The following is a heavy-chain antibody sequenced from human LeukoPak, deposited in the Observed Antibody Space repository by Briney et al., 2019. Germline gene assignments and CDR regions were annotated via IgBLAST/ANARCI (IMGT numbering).Heavy chain of an antibody. CDR1: GFTFNNYG. V-gene: IGHV3-33*01. CDR3: ARDEAGTTTDGGLGY. CDR2: ICCDGSNR. J-gene: IGHJ4*02. Sequence: PGGSLRLSCTASGFTFNNYGMHWVRQAPGKGLEWVAVICCDGSNRYYADSVRGRFTISRDNSKNTQYLQMNSLRGEDTAVYYCARDEAGTTTDGGLGYWGQGTLVSVSS. D-gene: IGHD1-26*01.